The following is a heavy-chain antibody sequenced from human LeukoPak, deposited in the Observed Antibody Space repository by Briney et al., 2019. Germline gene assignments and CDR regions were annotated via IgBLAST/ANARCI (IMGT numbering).Heavy chain of an antibody. CDR1: GFTFTNYP. V-gene: IGHV3-7*03. D-gene: IGHD3-16*01. CDR3: ARGGGLDV. CDR2: INHNGNVN. J-gene: IGHJ6*02. Sequence: GGSLRLSCAASGFTFTNYPMRWARQAPGKGLEWVASINHNGNVNYYVDSVKGRFTISRDNAKNSLYLQMSNLRAEDTAVYFCARGGGLDVWGQGATVTVSS.